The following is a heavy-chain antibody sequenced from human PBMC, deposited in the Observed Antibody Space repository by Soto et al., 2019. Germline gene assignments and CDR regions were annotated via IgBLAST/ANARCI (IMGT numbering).Heavy chain of an antibody. Sequence: GESLKISCKGSGYSFTSYWISWVRQMPGKGLEWMGRIDPSDSYTNYSPSFQGHVTISADKSISTAYLQWSSLKASDTAMYYCARAFVVVPAAIDYYYGMDVWGQGTTVTVSS. J-gene: IGHJ6*02. CDR1: GYSFTSYW. D-gene: IGHD2-2*02. V-gene: IGHV5-10-1*01. CDR3: ARAFVVVPAAIDYYYGMDV. CDR2: IDPSDSYT.